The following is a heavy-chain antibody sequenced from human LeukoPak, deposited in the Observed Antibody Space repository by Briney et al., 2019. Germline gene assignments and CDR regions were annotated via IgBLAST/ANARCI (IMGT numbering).Heavy chain of an antibody. CDR3: ARAPTLYCSGGSCYFDY. Sequence: PSETLSLTCAVYGGSFSGYYWSWIRQPPGKGLEWIGEINHSGSTNYNPSLKSRVTTSVDTSKNQFSLKLSSVTAADTAVYYCARAPTLYCSGGSCYFDYWGQGTLVTVSS. CDR1: GGSFSGYY. V-gene: IGHV4-34*01. J-gene: IGHJ4*02. D-gene: IGHD2-15*01. CDR2: INHSGST.